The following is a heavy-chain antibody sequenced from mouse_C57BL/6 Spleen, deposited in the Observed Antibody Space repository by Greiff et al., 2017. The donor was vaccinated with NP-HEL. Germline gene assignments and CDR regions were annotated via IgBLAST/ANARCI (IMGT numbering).Heavy chain of an antibody. Sequence: VQRVESGAELARPGASVKLSCKASGYTFTSYGISWVKQRTGQGLEWIGEIYPRSGNTYYNEKFKGKATLTADKSSSTAYMELRSLTSEDSAVYFCARWDGYLDYWGQGTTLTVSS. CDR3: ARWDGYLDY. CDR2: IYPRSGNT. CDR1: GYTFTSYG. J-gene: IGHJ2*01. D-gene: IGHD2-3*01. V-gene: IGHV1-81*01.